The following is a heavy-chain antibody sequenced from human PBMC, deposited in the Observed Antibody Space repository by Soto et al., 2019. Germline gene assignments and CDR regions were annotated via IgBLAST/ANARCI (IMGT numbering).Heavy chain of an antibody. Sequence: QVQLVESGGGVVQPGRSLRLSCAASGFTFSSYGMHWVRQAPGKGLEWVAVIWYDGSNKYYADSVKGRFTISRDNSKNTLYLQMNSLRAEDTAVYYCARNYDFWSGPDYWGQGTLVTVSS. CDR2: IWYDGSNK. CDR3: ARNYDFWSGPDY. CDR1: GFTFSSYG. D-gene: IGHD3-3*01. V-gene: IGHV3-33*01. J-gene: IGHJ4*02.